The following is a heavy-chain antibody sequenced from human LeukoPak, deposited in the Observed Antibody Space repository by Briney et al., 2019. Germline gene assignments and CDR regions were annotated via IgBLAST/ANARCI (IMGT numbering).Heavy chain of an antibody. CDR2: IWYDGSNK. V-gene: IGHV3-33*01. D-gene: IGHD4-23*01. J-gene: IGHJ4*02. CDR1: RFTFSSYG. CDR3: ARHDYAGNSGDY. Sequence: GGSLRLSCTASRFTFSSYGMHWVRQAPGKGLEWVAVIWYDGSNKYYADSVKGRFTISRDNSKNTLYLQMNSLRDEDTAVYYCARHDYAGNSGDYWGQGTLVTVSS.